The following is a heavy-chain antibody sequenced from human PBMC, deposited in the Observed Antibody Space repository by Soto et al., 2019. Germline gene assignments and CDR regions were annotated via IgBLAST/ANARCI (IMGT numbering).Heavy chain of an antibody. CDR2: ITPMFGTP. CDR3: ARDGTLYDSSAYYYLY. J-gene: IGHJ4*02. V-gene: IGHV1-69*13. D-gene: IGHD3-22*01. CDR1: GGTISRYT. Sequence: PAKVSCKASGGTISRYTITWVRQDPGQGLEWMGGITPMFGTPNYAQKFQGRVTITADESTSTAYMELSSLRSEDTAMYYCARDGTLYDSSAYYYLYWGQGTLVTVSS.